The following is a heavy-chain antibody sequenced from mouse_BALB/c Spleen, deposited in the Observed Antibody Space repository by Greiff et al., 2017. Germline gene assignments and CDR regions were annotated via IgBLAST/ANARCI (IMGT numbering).Heavy chain of an antibody. V-gene: IGHV14-3*02. CDR1: GFNIKDTY. D-gene: IGHD2-3*01. J-gene: IGHJ3*01. CDR3: ARGDGYSAWFAY. Sequence: EVQLQQSGAELVKPGASVKLSCTASGFNIKDTYMHWVKQRPEQGLEWIGRIDPANGNTKYDPKFQGKATITADTSSNTAYLQLSSLTSEDTAVYYCARGDGYSAWFAYWGQGTLVTVSA. CDR2: IDPANGNT.